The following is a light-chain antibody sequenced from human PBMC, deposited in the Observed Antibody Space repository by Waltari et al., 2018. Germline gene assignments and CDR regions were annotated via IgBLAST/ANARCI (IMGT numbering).Light chain of an antibody. CDR1: QSLLYSNGNNH. J-gene: IGKJ4*01. CDR2: LGS. CDR3: MQTLQTPLT. V-gene: IGKV2-28*01. Sequence: EIVMTQSPLSLPVTAGEPASISCRSSQSLLYSNGNNHLDWHLQKPGQSPQLLIYLGSNRAPGVPDRFSGSGSGTDFTLKNSRVEAEDVGVYYCMQTLQTPLTFGGGTKVEI.